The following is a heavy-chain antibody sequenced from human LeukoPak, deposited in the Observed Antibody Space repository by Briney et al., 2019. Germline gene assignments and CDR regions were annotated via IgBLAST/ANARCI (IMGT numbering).Heavy chain of an antibody. J-gene: IGHJ4*02. CDR2: ISSSSSTI. Sequence: PGGSLRLSCAASGFTFSSYSMNWVRQAPGKGLEWVSYISSSSSTIYYADSVKGRFTISRDNAKNSLYLQMNSLRAEDTAVYYCARDSDPSFWSGYFRIYGRRGVDYWGQGTLVTVSS. CDR1: GFTFSSYS. D-gene: IGHD3-3*01. V-gene: IGHV3-48*01. CDR3: ARDSDPSFWSGYFRIYGRRGVDY.